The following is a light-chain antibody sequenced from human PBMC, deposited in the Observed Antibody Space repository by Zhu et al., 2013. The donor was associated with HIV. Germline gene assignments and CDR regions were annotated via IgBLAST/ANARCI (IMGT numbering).Light chain of an antibody. CDR3: CSYVDSGNPAVI. CDR2: EGN. Sequence: QSALTQPASVSGSPGQSITISCTGTSSDVGNYNLVSWYQQYPTKAPKLMIYEGNKRPSGVSNRFSGSKSGNTASLTISGLQAEDEADYYCCSYVDSGNPAVIFGGGTKLTVL. V-gene: IGLV2-23*01. CDR1: SSDVGNYNL. J-gene: IGLJ2*01.